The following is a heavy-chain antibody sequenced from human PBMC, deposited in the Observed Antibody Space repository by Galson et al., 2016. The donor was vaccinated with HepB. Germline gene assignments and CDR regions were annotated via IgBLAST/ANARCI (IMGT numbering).Heavy chain of an antibody. CDR3: ARKGFYRSGSYVMGHFDY. J-gene: IGHJ4*02. CDR2: IYHSGST. Sequence: ETLSLTCAVSSDSMSSSNWWSWVRQPPGKGLAWIGEIYHSGSTNYNPSLKSRDTISVDKSKNQFSLKLSFVTAADTAVYYCARKGFYRSGSYVMGHFDYWGQGTLVTVSS. V-gene: IGHV4-4*02. D-gene: IGHD6-19*01. CDR1: SDSMSSSNW.